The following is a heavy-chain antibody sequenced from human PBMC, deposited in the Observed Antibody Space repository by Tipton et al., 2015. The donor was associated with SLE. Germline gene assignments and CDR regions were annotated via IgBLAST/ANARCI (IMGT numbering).Heavy chain of an antibody. J-gene: IGHJ4*02. CDR2: ISSSSSYI. V-gene: IGHV3-21*01. CDR1: GFTFDDYA. D-gene: IGHD6-13*01. CDR3: ARVRGQQLVQSFDY. Sequence: SLRLSCAASGFTFDDYAMHWVRQAPGKGLEWVSSISSSSSYIYYADSVKGRFTISRDNAKNSLYLQMNSLRAEDTAVYYCARVRGQQLVQSFDYWGQGTLVTVSS.